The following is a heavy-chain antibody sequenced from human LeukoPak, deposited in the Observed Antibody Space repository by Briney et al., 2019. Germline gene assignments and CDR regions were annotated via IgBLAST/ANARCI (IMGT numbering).Heavy chain of an antibody. D-gene: IGHD6-13*01. CDR3: ARIAATGTQDY. V-gene: IGHV3-53*01. CDR1: GFTVSSNY. Sequence: GGSLRLSCAASGFTVSSNYMNWVRQAPGKGLECVSAISSSGSNTYYADSVKGRFTISRDNSKNTLYLQMNSLRAEDTAFYYCARIAATGTQDYWGQGILVTVSS. CDR2: ISSSGSNT. J-gene: IGHJ4*02.